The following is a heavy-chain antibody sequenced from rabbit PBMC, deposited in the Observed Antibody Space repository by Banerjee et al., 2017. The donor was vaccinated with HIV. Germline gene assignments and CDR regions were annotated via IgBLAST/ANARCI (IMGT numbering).Heavy chain of an antibody. V-gene: IGHV1S7*01. CDR3: ARIDPRYYSSDWDYFNL. CDR2: IYAGKGSS. J-gene: IGHJ4*01. Sequence: QLVESGGGLVTLGGSLKLSCKASGFDFSSYYMNWVRQAPGKGLEWIGRIYAGKGSSDYANWVNGRFTISSDSAQNTVDLQMNSLTAADTATYFCARIDPRYYSSDWDYFNLWGQGTLVTVS. CDR1: GFDFSSYY. D-gene: IGHD4-1*01.